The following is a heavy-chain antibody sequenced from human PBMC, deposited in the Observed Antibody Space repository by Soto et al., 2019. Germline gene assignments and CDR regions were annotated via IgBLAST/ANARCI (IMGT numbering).Heavy chain of an antibody. V-gene: IGHV3-23*01. Sequence: GGSLRLSCAASGFSFSSTDMSWVRQAPGKGLEWVSTILDTGTTVFYADSVKGRFTVSRDNSHNTLSVQMNNLRADDTAVYYCVKNSGWFNTWGQGTLVTVSS. CDR1: GFSFSSTD. J-gene: IGHJ5*02. CDR2: ILDTGTTV. D-gene: IGHD3-10*01. CDR3: VKNSGWFNT.